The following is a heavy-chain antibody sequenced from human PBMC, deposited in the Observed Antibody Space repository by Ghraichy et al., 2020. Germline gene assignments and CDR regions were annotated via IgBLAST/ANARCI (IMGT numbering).Heavy chain of an antibody. CDR3: ARDLRTWGSYRTNWFDP. D-gene: IGHD3-16*02. V-gene: IGHV1-2*06. J-gene: IGHJ5*02. Sequence: ASVKVSCKASGYTFTGYYMHWVRQAPGQGLEWMGRINPNSGGTNYAQKFQGRVTMTRDTSISTAYMELSRLRSDDTAVYYCARDLRTWGSYRTNWFDPWGQGTLVTVSS. CDR1: GYTFTGYY. CDR2: INPNSGGT.